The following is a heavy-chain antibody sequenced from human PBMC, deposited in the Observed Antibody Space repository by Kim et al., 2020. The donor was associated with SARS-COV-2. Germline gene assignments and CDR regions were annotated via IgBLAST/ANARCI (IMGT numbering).Heavy chain of an antibody. Sequence: GGSLRLSCTASGFTFGDYGMNWVRQAPGKGLEWVGFIRSKGYDGTTEYAASVKGRFIISRDDSKNIAYLQMNNLKIEDTALYYCARGKLRGSDGLQYYF. CDR1: GFTFGDYG. CDR3: ARGKLRGSDGLQYYF. V-gene: IGHV3-49*04. D-gene: IGHD5-18*01. J-gene: IGHJ4*01. CDR2: IRSKGYDGTT.